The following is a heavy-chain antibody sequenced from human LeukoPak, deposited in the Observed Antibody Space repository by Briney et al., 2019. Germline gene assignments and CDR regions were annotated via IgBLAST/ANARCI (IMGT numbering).Heavy chain of an antibody. D-gene: IGHD3-10*01. V-gene: IGHV1-69*05. CDR3: ASSYGSGDYFDY. CDR1: GFALTGYY. CDR2: IIPIFGTT. Sequence: GASVKVSCKASGFALTGYYIHWVRQAPAQGLEWMGGIIPIFGTTNYAQKFQGRVTITTDESTSTAYMELSSLRSEDTAVYYCASSYGSGDYFDYWGQGTLVTVSS. J-gene: IGHJ4*02.